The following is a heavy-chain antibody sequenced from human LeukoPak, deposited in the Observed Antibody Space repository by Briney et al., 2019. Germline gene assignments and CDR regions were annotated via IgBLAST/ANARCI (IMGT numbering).Heavy chain of an antibody. J-gene: IGHJ5*02. CDR3: ARGARDIVVVPAAKPWFDP. Sequence: SETLSLTCAVYGGSFSGYYWSRIRQPPGKGLEWIGEINHSGSTNYNPSLKSRVTISVDTSKNQFSLKLSSVTAADTAVYYCARGARDIVVVPAAKPWFDPWAREPWSPSPQ. D-gene: IGHD2-2*01. CDR1: GGSFSGYY. V-gene: IGHV4-34*01. CDR2: INHSGST.